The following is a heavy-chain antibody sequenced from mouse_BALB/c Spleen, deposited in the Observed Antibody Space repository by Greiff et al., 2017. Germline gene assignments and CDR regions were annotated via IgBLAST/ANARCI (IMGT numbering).Heavy chain of an antibody. J-gene: IGHJ4*01. Sequence: EVKLMESGGGLVKPGGSLKLSCAASGFTFSSYAMSWVRQSPEKRLEWVAEISSGGSYTYYPDTVTGRFTISRDNAKNTLYLEMSSLRSEDTAMYYCAREGPNYYGSPYAMDYWGQGTSVTVSS. CDR1: GFTFSSYA. V-gene: IGHV5-9-4*01. CDR3: AREGPNYYGSPYAMDY. CDR2: ISSGGSYT. D-gene: IGHD1-1*01.